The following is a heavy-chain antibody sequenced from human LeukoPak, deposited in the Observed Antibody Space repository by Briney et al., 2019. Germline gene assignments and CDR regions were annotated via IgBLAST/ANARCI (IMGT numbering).Heavy chain of an antibody. D-gene: IGHD3-3*01. Sequence: GGSLRLSCAASGFTFSSYSMNWVRQAPGKGLEWVSSISSSSSYIYYADSVKGRFTISRDNAKNSLYLQMNSLRAEDTAVYYCARESGTGVVIIRYYYYYGMDVWGQGTTVTVSS. J-gene: IGHJ6*02. CDR3: ARESGTGVVIIRYYYYYGMDV. V-gene: IGHV3-21*01. CDR2: ISSSSSYI. CDR1: GFTFSSYS.